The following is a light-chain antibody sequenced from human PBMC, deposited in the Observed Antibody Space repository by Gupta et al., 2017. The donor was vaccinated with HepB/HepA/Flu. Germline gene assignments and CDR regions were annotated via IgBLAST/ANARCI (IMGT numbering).Light chain of an antibody. CDR2: WAS. CDR1: QNILSSSNNKNY. V-gene: IGKV4-1*01. CDR3: QQHYTTPT. J-gene: IGKJ1*01. Sequence: TVMTHSLASLAVSLGERATVNCKSSQNILSSSNNKNYLAWYQQKPGQPPKLLITWASTRQSGVPDRFSGGGSGTDFTLTISSRQAEDVAVYYWQQHYTTPTFGQGTKVEIK.